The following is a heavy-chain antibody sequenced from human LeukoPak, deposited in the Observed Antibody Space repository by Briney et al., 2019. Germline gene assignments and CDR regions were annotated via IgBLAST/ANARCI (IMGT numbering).Heavy chain of an antibody. CDR2: IIPIFGTA. V-gene: IGHV1-69*13. J-gene: IGHJ4*02. CDR3: ARGPHLSGYHLGY. D-gene: IGHD3-22*01. CDR1: GYTFTSYG. Sequence: ASVKVSCKASGYTFTSYGISWVRQAPGQGLEWMGGIIPIFGTANYAQKFQGRVTITADESTSTAYMELSSLRSEDTTVYYCARGPHLSGYHLGYWGQGTLVTVSS.